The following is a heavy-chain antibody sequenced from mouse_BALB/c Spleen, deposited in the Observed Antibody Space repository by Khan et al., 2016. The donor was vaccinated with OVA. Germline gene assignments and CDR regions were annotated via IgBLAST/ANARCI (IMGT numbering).Heavy chain of an antibody. Sequence: QVQLKQSGAELVRPGASVKLSCKTSGYIFTNYWIHWLKQRPGQGLEWIARIYPGTDSTYYNEKFKDKATLTADKSSSTAYMQLSSLKSEDSAVYFCARSGDYDGVWFAYWGQGTLVTVSA. CDR1: GYIFTNYW. V-gene: IGHV1-76*01. CDR2: IYPGTDST. CDR3: ARSGDYDGVWFAY. J-gene: IGHJ3*01. D-gene: IGHD2-4*01.